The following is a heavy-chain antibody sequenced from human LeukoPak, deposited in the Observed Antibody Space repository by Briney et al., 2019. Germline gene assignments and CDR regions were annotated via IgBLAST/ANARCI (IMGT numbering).Heavy chain of an antibody. D-gene: IGHD3-16*01. V-gene: IGHV3-64*05. CDR2: ISSNGATT. J-gene: IGHJ4*02. CDR3: VKIVMAGGYFDY. Sequence: RGSLRLSCSASGFTFSSYAMHWVRQAPGKGLEYVSAISSNGATTYYADSVKGRFTISRDNSKNTLFFQMSSLRPEDTAVYYCVKIVMAGGYFDYWGQGALVTVSS. CDR1: GFTFSSYA.